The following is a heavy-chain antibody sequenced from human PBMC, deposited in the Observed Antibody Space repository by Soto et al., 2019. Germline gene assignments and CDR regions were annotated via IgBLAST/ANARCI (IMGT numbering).Heavy chain of an antibody. J-gene: IGHJ3*02. Sequence: VQLVESGGGLVKPGGSLRLSCAASGFTFTNAWMTWVRQGPGKGLEWVGRIKSKSDGGTIDYAAPVTGRFTSSRDASKHTLYLQMNSLKTEDTAVYYCTTGPNLRPLAAFDIWVQGTVVTVS. CDR1: GFTFTNAW. CDR3: TTGPNLRPLAAFDI. V-gene: IGHV3-15*01. CDR2: IKSKSDGGTI.